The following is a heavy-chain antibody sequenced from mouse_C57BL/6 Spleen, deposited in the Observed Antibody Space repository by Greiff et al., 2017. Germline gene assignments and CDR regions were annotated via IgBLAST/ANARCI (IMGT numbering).Heavy chain of an antibody. J-gene: IGHJ3*01. V-gene: IGHV1-22*01. Sequence: EVQLQQSGPELVKPGASVKMSCKASGYTFTDYNMHWVKQSHGKSLEWIGYINPNNGGTSYNQKFKGKATLTVNKSSSTAYMELRSLTSEDSAVYCCAYSSGYTWFAYWGQGTLVTVSA. CDR1: GYTFTDYN. D-gene: IGHD3-2*02. CDR3: AYSSGYTWFAY. CDR2: INPNNGGT.